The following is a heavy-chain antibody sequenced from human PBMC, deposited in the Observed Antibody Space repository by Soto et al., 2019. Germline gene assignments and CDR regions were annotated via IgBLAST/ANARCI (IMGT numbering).Heavy chain of an antibody. CDR1: GFTFSGFG. Sequence: PGGSLRLSCAASGFTFSGFGMHWVRQAPGKGLEWVAVIWYDGSKKYYADSVKGRFTISRDSSKNTLSLQMNSLRAEDTAVYYCARGVGYSGYDPLLPDYWGQGTLVTVSS. CDR2: IWYDGSKK. J-gene: IGHJ4*02. CDR3: ARGVGYSGYDPLLPDY. V-gene: IGHV3-33*01. D-gene: IGHD5-12*01.